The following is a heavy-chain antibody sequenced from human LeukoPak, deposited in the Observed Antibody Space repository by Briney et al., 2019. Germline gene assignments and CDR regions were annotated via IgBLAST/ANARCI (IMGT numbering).Heavy chain of an antibody. D-gene: IGHD6-19*01. Sequence: GRSLRLSCAASGFTFSSYGMHWVRQAPGKGLEWVAAIWYDGSIQYYADSVKGRFTISRDNAKNSLYLQMNSLRAEDTAVYYCARETVAGTGDAFDVWGHGTMVTVSS. CDR3: ARETVAGTGDAFDV. V-gene: IGHV3-33*01. J-gene: IGHJ3*01. CDR2: IWYDGSIQ. CDR1: GFTFSSYG.